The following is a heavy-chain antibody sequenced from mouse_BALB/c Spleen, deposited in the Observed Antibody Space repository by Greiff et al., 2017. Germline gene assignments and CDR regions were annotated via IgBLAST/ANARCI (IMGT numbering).Heavy chain of an antibody. CDR1: GFTFSDYY. D-gene: IGHD2-14*01. J-gene: IGHJ3*01. V-gene: IGHV5-4*02. CDR3: ARVEYDAFAY. Sequence: EVQVVESGGGLVKPGGSLKLSCAASGFTFSDYYMYWVRQTPEKRLEWVATISDGGSYTYYPDSVKGRFTISRDNAKNNLYLQMSSLKSEDTAMYYCARVEYDAFAYWGQGTLVTVSA. CDR2: ISDGGSYT.